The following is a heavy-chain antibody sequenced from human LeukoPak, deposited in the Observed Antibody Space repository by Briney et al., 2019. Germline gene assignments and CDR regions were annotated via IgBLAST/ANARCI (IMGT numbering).Heavy chain of an antibody. CDR1: GYTFTSYG. D-gene: IGHD1-1*01. CDR3: ARDGYNWNEGQDAFDI. V-gene: IGHV1-18*01. Sequence: ASVKVSCKASGYTFTSYGISWVRQAPGQGLEWMGWISAYNGNTNYAQKLQGRVTMTTDTSTSTAYMELRSLRSDDTAVYYCARDGYNWNEGQDAFDIWGQGTMVTVSS. J-gene: IGHJ3*02. CDR2: ISAYNGNT.